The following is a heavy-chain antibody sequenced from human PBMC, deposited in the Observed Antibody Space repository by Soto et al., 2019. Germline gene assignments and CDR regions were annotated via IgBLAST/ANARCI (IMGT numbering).Heavy chain of an antibody. J-gene: IGHJ6*02. CDR3: ARGDSTDCSNGVCSFFYNHDMDV. Sequence: ASVKRSCKASGYSFTDYHIHWVRQDPGQGLEWLGRINPKSGGTSTAQKFQGWVTMTTDTSISTASMELTRLTSDDTAIYYCARGDSTDCSNGVCSFFYNHDMDVWGQGTTVTVSS. V-gene: IGHV1-2*04. CDR1: GYSFTDYH. CDR2: INPKSGGT. D-gene: IGHD2-8*01.